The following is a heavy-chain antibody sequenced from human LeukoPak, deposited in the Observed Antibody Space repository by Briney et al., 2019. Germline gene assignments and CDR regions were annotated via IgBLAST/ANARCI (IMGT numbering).Heavy chain of an antibody. CDR3: ARVSTAMASFDY. J-gene: IGHJ4*02. CDR1: GFTFSSYG. D-gene: IGHD5-18*01. Sequence: GGSLRLSCAASGFTFSSYGMHWVRQAPGKGLEYVSAISSNGGSTYYANSVKGRFTISRDNSKNTLYLQMGSLRAEDMAVYYCARVSTAMASFDYWGQGTLVTVSS. V-gene: IGHV3-64*01. CDR2: ISSNGGST.